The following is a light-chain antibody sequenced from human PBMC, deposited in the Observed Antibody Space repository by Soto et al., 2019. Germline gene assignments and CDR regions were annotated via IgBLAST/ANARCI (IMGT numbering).Light chain of an antibody. J-gene: IGLJ1*01. CDR2: QVT. Sequence: QSALTQPASVSGSPGQSITISCTGTSSDVGAYHYVSWYQHHPGKAPKLMIYQVTNRPSGVSDRFSGSKSGNTASLTISGLRADDEAYYYCTSYSSTDTFYVFGTGTKLTVL. V-gene: IGLV2-14*01. CDR1: SSDVGAYHY. CDR3: TSYSSTDTFYV.